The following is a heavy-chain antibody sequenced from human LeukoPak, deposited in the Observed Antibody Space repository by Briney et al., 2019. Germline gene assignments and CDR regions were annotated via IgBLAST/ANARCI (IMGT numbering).Heavy chain of an antibody. CDR1: GGSFSGYY. CDR3: ARDGRRYYYDSSGYPGMPYYFDY. D-gene: IGHD3-22*01. V-gene: IGHV4-34*01. J-gene: IGHJ4*02. CDR2: INHSGST. Sequence: SETLSLTCAVYGGSFSGYYWSWIRQPPGKGLEWIGEINHSGSTNYNPSLKSRVTISVDTSKNQSSLKLSSVTAADTAVYYCARDGRRYYYDSSGYPGMPYYFDYWGQGTLVTVSS.